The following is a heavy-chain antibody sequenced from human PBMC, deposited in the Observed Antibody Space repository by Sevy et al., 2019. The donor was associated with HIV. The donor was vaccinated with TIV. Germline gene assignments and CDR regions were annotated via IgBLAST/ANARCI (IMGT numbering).Heavy chain of an antibody. CDR1: GGSISSGGYY. Sequence: SETLSLTCTVSGGSISSGGYYWSWIRQHPGKGLEWIGYIYYSGSTYYNPSLKSRVTISVDTSKNQFSLKLSSVTAADTAVYYYARDRTPYGSGSYYYYYGMDVWGQGTTVTVSS. CDR2: IYYSGST. J-gene: IGHJ6*02. V-gene: IGHV4-31*03. D-gene: IGHD3-10*01. CDR3: ARDRTPYGSGSYYYYYGMDV.